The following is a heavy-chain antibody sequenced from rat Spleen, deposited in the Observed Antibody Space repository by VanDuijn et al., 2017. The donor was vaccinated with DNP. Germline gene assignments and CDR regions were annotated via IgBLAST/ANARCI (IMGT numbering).Heavy chain of an antibody. J-gene: IGHJ2*01. V-gene: IGHV4-2*01. D-gene: IGHD1-11*01. CDR1: GFNFNDNW. CDR3: AKGPNYGGWSDYFDY. CDR2: INKDSRTI. Sequence: EVKLVESGGGLVQPGRSLKLSCAASGFNFNDNWMGWVRQAPGKGLERIGEINKDSRTIDYSPSLKEKITISRDNAQNTLYLQMSKLGSEDTAIYYCAKGPNYGGWSDYFDYWGQGVMVTVSS.